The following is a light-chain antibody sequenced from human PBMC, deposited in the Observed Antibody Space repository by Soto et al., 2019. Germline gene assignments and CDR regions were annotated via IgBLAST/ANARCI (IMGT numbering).Light chain of an antibody. V-gene: IGKV3-20*01. CDR2: GAS. Sequence: EIVMTQSPATLSLSPGERATLSCRTSLSVSVYLDWYQQKPGQAPRLLIYGASRRATGIPDRFSGSGSGTDFTLTISRLEPEDFAVYYCQQYGSSPPITFGQGTRLEIK. CDR1: LSVSVY. CDR3: QQYGSSPPIT. J-gene: IGKJ5*01.